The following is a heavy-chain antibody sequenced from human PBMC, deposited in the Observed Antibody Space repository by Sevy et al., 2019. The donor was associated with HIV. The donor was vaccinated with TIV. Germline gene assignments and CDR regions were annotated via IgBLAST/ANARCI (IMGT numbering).Heavy chain of an antibody. CDR3: ARSVLAVAGSYGMDV. CDR1: GFTFSNYV. J-gene: IGHJ6*02. Sequence: GRSLRLSCAASGFTFSNYVMHWVRQAPGKGLEWVTFIASYGNDEDYADSVKGRFTISRDNSKNTLYLQMNSLRPEDTAVYYCARSVLAVAGSYGMDVWGQGTTVTVSS. CDR2: IASYGNDE. D-gene: IGHD6-19*01. V-gene: IGHV3-30*04.